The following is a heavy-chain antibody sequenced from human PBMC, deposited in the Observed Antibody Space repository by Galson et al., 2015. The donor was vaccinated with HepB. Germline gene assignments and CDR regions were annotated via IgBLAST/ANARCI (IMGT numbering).Heavy chain of an antibody. CDR3: GRGDGGGCSGGSCYGY. D-gene: IGHD2-15*01. V-gene: IGHV1-8*01. Sequence: SVKVSCKASGYTFTNYDINWVRQATGQGLEWMGWMNPNSGNTGYAQKFQGRVTMTRNTSISTAYMELSSLRSEDTAVYYCGRGDGGGCSGGSCYGYWGQGTLVTVSS. CDR1: GYTFTNYD. J-gene: IGHJ4*02. CDR2: MNPNSGNT.